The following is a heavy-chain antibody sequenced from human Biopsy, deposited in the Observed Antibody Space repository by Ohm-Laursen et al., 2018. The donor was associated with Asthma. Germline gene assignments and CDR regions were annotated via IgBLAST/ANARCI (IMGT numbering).Heavy chain of an antibody. V-gene: IGHV1-18*04. D-gene: IGHD5-24*01. CDR1: GYTFRGYG. CDR2: ISPFTGDT. J-gene: IGHJ4*02. CDR3: ARHPYNFGGFDY. Sequence: ASVKVSCKASGYTFRGYGVSWVRQAPGQGLEWMGWISPFTGDTHFGQKFQGRATMTTDTSTDTAYMELRSLRSDDTAVYYCARHPYNFGGFDYWGQGSLVLVSS.